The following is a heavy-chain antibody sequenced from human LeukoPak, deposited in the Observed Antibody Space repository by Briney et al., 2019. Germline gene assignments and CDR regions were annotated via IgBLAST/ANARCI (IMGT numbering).Heavy chain of an antibody. J-gene: IGHJ3*02. V-gene: IGHV7-4-1*02. CDR1: GYTFTSYA. CDR3: ARYGETYYYDSSATFDI. CDR2: INTNTGNP. D-gene: IGHD3-22*01. Sequence: GASVKVSCKVSGYTFTSYAMNWVRQAPGQGLEWMGWINTNTGNPTYAQGFTGRFVFSLDTSVTTAYLQISSLKAEDTAVYYCARYGETYYYDSSATFDIWGQGTMVTVSS.